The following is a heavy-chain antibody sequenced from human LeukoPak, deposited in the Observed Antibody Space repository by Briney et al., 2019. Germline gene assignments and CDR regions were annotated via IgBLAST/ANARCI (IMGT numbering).Heavy chain of an antibody. V-gene: IGHV3-21*01. Sequence: GGSLRLSCAASGFSFSNYSIHWVRQAPGKGLEWVSSISSTSSYISYADSLKGRFTISRDNAKNSLYLQMNNLRAEDTAVYYCARTGDWLQLWYFDSWGQGTLVTVSS. CDR1: GFSFSNYS. J-gene: IGHJ4*02. CDR2: ISSTSSYI. D-gene: IGHD5-24*01. CDR3: ARTGDWLQLWYFDS.